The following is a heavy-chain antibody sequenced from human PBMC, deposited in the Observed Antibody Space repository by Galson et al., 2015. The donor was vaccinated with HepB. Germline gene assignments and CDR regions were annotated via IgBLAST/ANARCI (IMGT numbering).Heavy chain of an antibody. J-gene: IGHJ6*04. D-gene: IGHD2-2*02. CDR3: ARDFGHCTSSSCYTLLDV. CDR1: EFMFSDYY. V-gene: IGHV3-7*03. CDR2: IKQDGSET. Sequence: SLRLSCAASEFMFSDYYMNWVRQAPGKGLEWVANIKQDGSETYYVDSVKGRFTISRDNANNLLYLQMNSLRAEDTAVYYCARDFGHCTSSSCYTLLDVWGKGTTVTVSS.